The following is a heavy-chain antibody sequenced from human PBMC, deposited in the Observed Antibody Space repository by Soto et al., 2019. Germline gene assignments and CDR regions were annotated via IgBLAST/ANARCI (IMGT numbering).Heavy chain of an antibody. CDR2: INPNTGGT. J-gene: IGHJ5*01. CDR1: GYTFTVYY. D-gene: IGHD1-1*01. V-gene: IGHV1-2*02. Sequence: ASVKVSCKASGYTFTVYYMHWVRQAPGQGLEWMGWINPNTGGTRSAEKFQDRVIMTRDTSVSTAYMELSRLMSDDTAVYYCARGSGTSWFDSWGQGALVTVSS. CDR3: ARGSGTSWFDS.